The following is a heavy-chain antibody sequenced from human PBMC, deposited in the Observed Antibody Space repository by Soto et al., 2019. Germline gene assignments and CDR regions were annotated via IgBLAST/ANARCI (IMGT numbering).Heavy chain of an antibody. V-gene: IGHV1-18*01. CDR2: ISAYNGNT. CDR1: GYTFTSYG. Sequence: ASVKVSCKASGYTFTSYGISWVRQSPGQGLEWMGWISAYNGNTNNAQKFQGRVAVTTDTSTSTAYMELMNLRSDDTAVYYCARTSGYSRTDNWFHPRGQGTLVTVSS. D-gene: IGHD6-13*01. CDR3: ARTSGYSRTDNWFHP. J-gene: IGHJ5*02.